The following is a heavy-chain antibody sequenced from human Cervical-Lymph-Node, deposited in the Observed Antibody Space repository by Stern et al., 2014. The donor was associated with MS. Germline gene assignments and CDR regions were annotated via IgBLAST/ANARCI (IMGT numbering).Heavy chain of an antibody. CDR2: IKEDGSET. V-gene: IGHV3-7*01. J-gene: IGHJ5*02. CDR3: ARGSDT. Sequence: VHLVESGGGLVQPGGSLRLSCAASGFTFSSYWMNWVRQAPGKGRGWVANIKEDGSETYYVDSVKGRFTISRDNAKNSLYLQMNSLRAEDTAVYYCARGSDTWGQGTLVTVSS. CDR1: GFTFSSYW. D-gene: IGHD2-15*01.